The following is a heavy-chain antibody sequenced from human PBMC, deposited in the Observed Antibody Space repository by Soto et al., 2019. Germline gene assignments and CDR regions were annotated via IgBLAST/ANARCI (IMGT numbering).Heavy chain of an antibody. J-gene: IGHJ4*02. D-gene: IGHD2-21*01. CDR1: GYTFTDYA. CDR2: IGTGNGNT. CDR3: ATGSRMWTPDY. Sequence: QVQLVQSGAEVKKPGASVKVSCKTSGYTFTDYAIHGVRQAPGHGLEWMGWIGTGNGNTKFSQKFQGRVTSTRDTSATSADMELTSLRSEDTAVYYCATGSRMWTPDYWVRGTLVTVSS. V-gene: IGHV1-3*04.